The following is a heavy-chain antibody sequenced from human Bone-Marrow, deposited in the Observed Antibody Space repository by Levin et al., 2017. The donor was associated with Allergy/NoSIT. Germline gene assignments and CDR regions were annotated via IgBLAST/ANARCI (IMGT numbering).Heavy chain of an antibody. CDR2: IYNRGST. CDR3: ARQGVYRAMTFYFDS. J-gene: IGHJ4*02. CDR1: GDSLNSHTYY. Sequence: RAGGSLRLSCSVSGDSLNSHTYYWGWIRQPPGKGLEWIASIYNRGSTYYNPSLKSRATISVDTSKNPFSLRLSSVTAADTAVYYCARQGVYRAMTFYFDSGGQGTLVSVSS. D-gene: IGHD1-26*01. V-gene: IGHV4-39*01.